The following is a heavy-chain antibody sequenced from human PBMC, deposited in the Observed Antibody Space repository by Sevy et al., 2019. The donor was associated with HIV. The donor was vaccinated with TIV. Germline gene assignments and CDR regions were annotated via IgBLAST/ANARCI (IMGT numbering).Heavy chain of an antibody. CDR1: GGTFSRHA. V-gene: IGHV1-69*13. J-gene: IGHJ6*02. D-gene: IGHD2-2*01. CDR2: IIPIFGRG. CDR3: AKGRDDIVAVPAVRLYYQNGMDV. Sequence: ASVKVSCKASGGTFSRHAISWVRQAPGQGLEWMGGIIPIFGRGNYAKKFLGRVTITADESTSTVYMDLSSLRSDETAEYYCAKGRDDIVAVPAVRLYYQNGMDVWGQGTTVTVSS.